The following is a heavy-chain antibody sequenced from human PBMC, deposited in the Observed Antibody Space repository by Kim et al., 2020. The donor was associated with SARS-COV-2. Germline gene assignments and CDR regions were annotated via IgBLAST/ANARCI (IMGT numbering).Heavy chain of an antibody. CDR3: ARSPYYDSSGGNFDY. D-gene: IGHD3-22*01. V-gene: IGHV3-30*01. Sequence: DSVKGRFTISRDNSKNTLYLQMNSLRAEDTAVYYCARSPYYDSSGGNFDYWGQGTLVTVSS. J-gene: IGHJ4*02.